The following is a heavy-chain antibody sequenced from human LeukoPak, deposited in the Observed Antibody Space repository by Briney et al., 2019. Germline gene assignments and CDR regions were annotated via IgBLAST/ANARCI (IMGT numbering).Heavy chain of an antibody. CDR1: GGSISSYY. V-gene: IGHV4-59*01. J-gene: IGHJ4*02. CDR3: ARGGRGYSGQTLFGY. CDR2: IYYRGST. Sequence: SETLSLTCTVSGGSISSYYWSWIRQPPGKGLEWIGYIYYRGSTNYNPSLKSRVTISVDTSKNQFSLKLSSVTAADTAVYYCARGGRGYSGQTLFGYWGQGTLVTVSS. D-gene: IGHD5-12*01.